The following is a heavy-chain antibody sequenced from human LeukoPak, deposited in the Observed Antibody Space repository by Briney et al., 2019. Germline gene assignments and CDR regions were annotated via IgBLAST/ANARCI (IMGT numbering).Heavy chain of an antibody. D-gene: IGHD3-22*01. CDR2: IYHSGST. V-gene: IGHV4-30-2*01. CDR1: GGSISSGGYS. CDR3: ARENPSGYYNRPIDY. Sequence: SETLSLTCAVSGGSISSGGYSWSWIRQPPGKGLEWIGYIYHSGSTYYNPSLKSRVTISVDTSKNQFSLKLSSVTAADTAIYYCARENPSGYYNRPIDYWGQGTLVTVSS. J-gene: IGHJ4*02.